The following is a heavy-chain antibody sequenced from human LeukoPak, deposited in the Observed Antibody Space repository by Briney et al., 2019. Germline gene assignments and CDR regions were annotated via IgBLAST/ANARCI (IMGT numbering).Heavy chain of an antibody. CDR2: IYHSGST. CDR3: ARGRYSYGYYYFDY. J-gene: IGHJ4*02. CDR1: GYSISSGYY. V-gene: IGHV4-38-2*02. Sequence: SETLSLTCTVSGYSISSGYYWGWIRQPPGKGLEWIGSIYHSGSTYYNPSLKSRVPISVDTSKNQFSLKLSSVTAADTAVYYCARGRYSYGYYYFDYWGQGTLVTVSS. D-gene: IGHD5-18*01.